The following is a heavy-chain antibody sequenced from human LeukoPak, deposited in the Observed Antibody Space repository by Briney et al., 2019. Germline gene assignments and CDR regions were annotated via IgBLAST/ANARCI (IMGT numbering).Heavy chain of an antibody. J-gene: IGHJ3*02. Sequence: SVKVSCKASGGTFSSYAISWVRQAPGQGLEWMGGIIPIFGTANYAQKFQGRVTITADKSTSTAYMELSSLRSEDTAVYYCASTGDYGGAFDIWGQGTMVTVSS. D-gene: IGHD4-17*01. CDR2: IIPIFGTA. CDR1: GGTFSSYA. V-gene: IGHV1-69*06. CDR3: ASTGDYGGAFDI.